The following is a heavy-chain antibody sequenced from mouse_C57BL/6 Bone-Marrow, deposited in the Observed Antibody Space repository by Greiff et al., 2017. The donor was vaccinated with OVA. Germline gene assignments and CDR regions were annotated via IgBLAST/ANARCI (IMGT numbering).Heavy chain of an antibody. J-gene: IGHJ2*01. CDR3: ARSYYDYPYYFDY. V-gene: IGHV1-76*01. D-gene: IGHD2-4*01. CDR2: IYPGSGNT. CDR1: GYTFTDYY. Sequence: VQRVESGAELVRPGASVKLSCKASGYTFTDYYINWVKQRPGQGLEWIARIYPGSGNTYYNEKFKGKATLTAEKSSSTAYMQLSSLTSEDSAVYFCARSYYDYPYYFDYWGQGTTLTVSS.